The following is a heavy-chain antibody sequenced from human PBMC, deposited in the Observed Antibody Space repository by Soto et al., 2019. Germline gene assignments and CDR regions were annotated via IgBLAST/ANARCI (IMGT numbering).Heavy chain of an antibody. V-gene: IGHV4-31*03. Sequence: QVQLQESGPGLVKPSQTLSLTCIVSGGSISSGGYYWSWIRQHPGKGLVWIGYIYYSGSTYYNPSLKSRVTISVDTSKNQFSLKLSSVTAADTAVYYCARDRPHYGSGSYAVESLDYWGQGTLVTVSS. CDR1: GGSISSGGYY. CDR3: ARDRPHYGSGSYAVESLDY. J-gene: IGHJ4*02. D-gene: IGHD3-10*01. CDR2: IYYSGST.